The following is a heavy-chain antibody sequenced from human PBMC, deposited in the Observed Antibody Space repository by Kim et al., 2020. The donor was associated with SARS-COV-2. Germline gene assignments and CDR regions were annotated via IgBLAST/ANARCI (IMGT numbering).Heavy chain of an antibody. CDR2: VSASNIYI. CDR1: GFSFSDYY. J-gene: IGHJ4*02. Sequence: GGSLRLSCVASGFSFSDYYMSWIRQAPGEGLEWLSYVSASNIYIKYADSVKDRFTISRDNAKNSVSLQLESLRAEDTALYYCARTSGSDYGGYYFDHWGQGTLVSVSS. CDR3: ARTSGSDYGGYYFDH. V-gene: IGHV3-11*06. D-gene: IGHD1-26*01.